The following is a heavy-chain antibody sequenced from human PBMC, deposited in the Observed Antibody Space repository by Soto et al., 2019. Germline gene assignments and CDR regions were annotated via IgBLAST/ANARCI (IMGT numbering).Heavy chain of an antibody. Sequence: ASVKVSCKASGYTFTSYGISWVRQAPGQGLEWMGWISAYNGNTNYAQKLQGRVTMTTDTSTSTAYMELRSLRSDDTAVYYCARDLGVGYCSSTSCYAAYNWFDPWGQGTLVTVSS. V-gene: IGHV1-18*01. D-gene: IGHD2-2*01. CDR3: ARDLGVGYCSSTSCYAAYNWFDP. CDR1: GYTFTSYG. CDR2: ISAYNGNT. J-gene: IGHJ5*02.